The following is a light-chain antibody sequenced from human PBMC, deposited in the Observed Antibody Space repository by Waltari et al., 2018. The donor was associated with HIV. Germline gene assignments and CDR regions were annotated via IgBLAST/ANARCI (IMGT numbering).Light chain of an antibody. V-gene: IGLV1-40*01. J-gene: IGLJ2*01. CDR3: QSYDSSLSGGDVV. CDR2: GNS. Sequence: QSVLTQPPSVSGAPGQRVTIPCTGSSSNIGAGYDVHRYQHLPGTAPKLLIYGNSNRPSGVPDRFSGSKSGTSASLAITGLQAEDEADYYCQSYDSSLSGGDVVFGGGTKLTVL. CDR1: SSNIGAGYD.